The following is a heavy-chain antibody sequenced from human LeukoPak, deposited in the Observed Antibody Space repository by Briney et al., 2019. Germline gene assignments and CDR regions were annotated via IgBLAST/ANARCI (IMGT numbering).Heavy chain of an antibody. V-gene: IGHV3-30*02. CDR2: IRYDGSNK. CDR3: AKAPYDSSGYYAFDI. J-gene: IGHJ3*02. CDR1: GFTFSSYG. Sequence: GGSLRLSCAASGFTFSSYGMHWVRQAPGKGLEAVAFIRYDGSNKYYADSVKGRFTISRDNSKNTLYLQMNSLRAEDTAVYYCAKAPYDSSGYYAFDIWGQGTMVTVSS. D-gene: IGHD3-22*01.